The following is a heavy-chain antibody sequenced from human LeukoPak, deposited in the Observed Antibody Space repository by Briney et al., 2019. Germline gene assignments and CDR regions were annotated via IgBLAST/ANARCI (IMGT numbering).Heavy chain of an antibody. CDR1: GDSVSSNSAA. Sequence: SQTLSLTCAISGDSVSSNSAAWNWLRQSPSRGLEGLGRTYYRSKWYNDYAVSVKSRVTINPDTSKNQFSLQLNSVTPEDTAVYYCARDRGDTAMLPGGYFDYWGQGTLVTVSS. J-gene: IGHJ4*02. V-gene: IGHV6-1*01. D-gene: IGHD5-18*01. CDR2: TYYRSKWYN. CDR3: ARDRGDTAMLPGGYFDY.